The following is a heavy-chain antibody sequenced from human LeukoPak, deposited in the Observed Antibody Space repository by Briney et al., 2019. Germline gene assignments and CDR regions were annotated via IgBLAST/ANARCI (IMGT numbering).Heavy chain of an antibody. D-gene: IGHD6-19*01. CDR3: ARHFIAVAGYYYYYYYMDV. CDR1: GFTVSSNY. CDR2: IYSGGST. Sequence: PGGSLRLSCAASGFTVSSNYMSWVRQAPGKGLEWVSVIYSGGSTYYADSVKGRFTISRDNSKNTLYLQMNGLRAEDTAVYYCARHFIAVAGYYYYYYYMDVWGKGTTVTISS. V-gene: IGHV3-53*01. J-gene: IGHJ6*03.